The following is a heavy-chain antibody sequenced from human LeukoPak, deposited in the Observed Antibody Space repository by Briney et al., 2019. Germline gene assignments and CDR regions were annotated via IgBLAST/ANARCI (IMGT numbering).Heavy chain of an antibody. Sequence: SQTLSLTCAISGDSVSSNGAVWNWIRQSPSRGLEWLGRTYYRSKWYNDYAVSVKSRITINPDTSKSQFSLQLNSVTPEDTAVYYCARVSVYSSSWYYFDYWGQGTLVTVSS. CDR3: ARVSVYSSSWYYFDY. D-gene: IGHD6-13*01. CDR1: GDSVSSNGAV. CDR2: TYYRSKWYN. V-gene: IGHV6-1*01. J-gene: IGHJ4*02.